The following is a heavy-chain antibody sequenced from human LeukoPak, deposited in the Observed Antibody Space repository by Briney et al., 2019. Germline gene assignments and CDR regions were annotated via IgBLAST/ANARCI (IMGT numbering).Heavy chain of an antibody. CDR3: ARVTGSYYFYYYMDV. CDR2: IYYSGRT. J-gene: IGHJ6*03. Sequence: PSETLSLTCTVSGGSISSSSYYWGWIRQPPGKGLEWIGSIYYSGRTYYNPSLKSRVTISVDTSKNQFSLKLSSVTAADTAVYYCARVTGSYYFYYYMDVWGKGTTVTVSS. D-gene: IGHD3-10*01. CDR1: GGSISSSSYY. V-gene: IGHV4-39*07.